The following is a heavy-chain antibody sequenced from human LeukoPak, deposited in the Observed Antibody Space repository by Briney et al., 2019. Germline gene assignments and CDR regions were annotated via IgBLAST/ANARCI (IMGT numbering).Heavy chain of an antibody. Sequence: GGSLRLSCAASGFTFSSYWMHWVRQAPGKGLVWVSRINSDGSSTSYADSVKGRFTISRDNSKNTLYLQMNSLRAEDTAVYYCATTYYYDSSGYTKNDYWGQGTLVTVSS. CDR1: GFTFSSYW. J-gene: IGHJ4*02. V-gene: IGHV3-74*01. CDR2: INSDGSST. D-gene: IGHD3-22*01. CDR3: ATTYYYDSSGYTKNDY.